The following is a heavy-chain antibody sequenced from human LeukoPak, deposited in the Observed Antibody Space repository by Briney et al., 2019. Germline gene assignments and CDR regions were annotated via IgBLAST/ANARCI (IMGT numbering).Heavy chain of an antibody. CDR1: GFTFSSYS. CDR2: ISTSGSTI. D-gene: IGHD6-19*01. Sequence: GSLRLSCAASGFTFSSYSMNWVRQAPGKGLEWISYISTSGSTIHYADSVKGRFTISRDNAKNSLYLQMDSLRVEDTAVYYCARDTVAGQIYFDHWGRGTLVTVSS. V-gene: IGHV3-48*04. CDR3: ARDTVAGQIYFDH. J-gene: IGHJ4*02.